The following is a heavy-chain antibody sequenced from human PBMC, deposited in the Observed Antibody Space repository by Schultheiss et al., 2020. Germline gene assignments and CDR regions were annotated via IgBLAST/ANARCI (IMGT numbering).Heavy chain of an antibody. J-gene: IGHJ6*02. D-gene: IGHD6-6*01. CDR3: AKESSRARTGNYYYYYGMDV. V-gene: IGHV3-30*18. CDR1: GFTFSHYG. CDR2: ISYDGSNK. Sequence: GGSLRLSCAASGFTFSHYGMHWVRQAPGKGLEWVAVISYDGSNKYYADSVKGRFTISRDNAKNSLYLQMNSLRAEDTAVYYCAKESSRARTGNYYYYYGMDVWGQGTTVTVSS.